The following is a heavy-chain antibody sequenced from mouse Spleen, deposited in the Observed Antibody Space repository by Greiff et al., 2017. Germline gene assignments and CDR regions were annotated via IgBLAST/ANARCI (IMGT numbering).Heavy chain of an antibody. CDR1: GYTFTEYT. V-gene: IGHV1-62-2*01. Sequence: QVQLQQSGAELVKPGASVKLSCKASGYTFTEYTIHWVKQRSGQGLEWIGWFYPGSGSIKYNEKFKDKATLTADKSSSTVYMELSRLTSEDSAVYFCARHEENNSNYDYYAMDYWGQGTSVTVSS. CDR3: ARHEENNSNYDYYAMDY. CDR2: FYPGSGSI. J-gene: IGHJ4*01. D-gene: IGHD2-5*01.